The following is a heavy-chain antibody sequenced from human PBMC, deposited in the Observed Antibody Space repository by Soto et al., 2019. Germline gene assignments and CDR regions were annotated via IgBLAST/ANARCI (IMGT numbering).Heavy chain of an antibody. CDR2: IYYSGST. D-gene: IGHD3-3*01. J-gene: IGHJ4*02. Sequence: SETLSLTCTVSGGSISSYYWSWIRQPPGKGLEWIGYIYYSGSTNYNPSLQSRVTISVDTSKNQFSLKLSSVTAADTAVYYCARQNTVYYDFRSGYSTYFDYWGQGTLVTVS. CDR1: GGSISSYY. V-gene: IGHV4-59*01. CDR3: ARQNTVYYDFRSGYSTYFDY.